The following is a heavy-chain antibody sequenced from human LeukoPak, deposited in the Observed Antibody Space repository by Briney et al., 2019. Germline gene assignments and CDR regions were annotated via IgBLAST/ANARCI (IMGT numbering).Heavy chain of an antibody. Sequence: GGSLRLSCAASGFTFSSYGMHWVRQAPGKGLVWVSRINSDGSSTTYADAVKGRFTISRDNAHNTPYLQMNSLRDEDTAVYYWRGDRGRHPYYMDVWSKGTTVTVSS. D-gene: IGHD1-26*01. CDR3: RGDRGRHPYYMDV. CDR1: GFTFSSYG. J-gene: IGHJ6*04. V-gene: IGHV3-74*01. CDR2: INSDGSST.